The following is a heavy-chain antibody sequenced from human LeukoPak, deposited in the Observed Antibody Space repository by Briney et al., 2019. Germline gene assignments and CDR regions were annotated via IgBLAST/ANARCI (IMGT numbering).Heavy chain of an antibody. J-gene: IGHJ5*02. Sequence: ASVKVSCKASGYTFTGYYIHWVRQAPGQGLDWMGRINPNNGGTNYAQKFQGRVTITADESTSTAYMELSSLRSEDTAVYYCARDSSVVAATPVGWFDPWGQGTLVTVSS. CDR2: INPNNGGT. D-gene: IGHD2-15*01. CDR1: GYTFTGYY. CDR3: ARDSSVVAATPVGWFDP. V-gene: IGHV1-2*06.